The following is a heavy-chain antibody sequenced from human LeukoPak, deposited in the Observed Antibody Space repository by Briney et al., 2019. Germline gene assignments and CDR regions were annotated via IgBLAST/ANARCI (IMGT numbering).Heavy chain of an antibody. Sequence: GESLKISCKGSGYSFISYWISWVRQMPGKGLEWMGRIDRSDSYTNYSPSFQGHVTISADKSISTAYLQWSSLKASDTAMYYCARGDCSGGSCYGDFYYGMDVWGKGTTVTVSS. CDR3: ARGDCSGGSCYGDFYYGMDV. V-gene: IGHV5-10-1*01. CDR1: GYSFISYW. J-gene: IGHJ6*04. D-gene: IGHD2-15*01. CDR2: IDRSDSYT.